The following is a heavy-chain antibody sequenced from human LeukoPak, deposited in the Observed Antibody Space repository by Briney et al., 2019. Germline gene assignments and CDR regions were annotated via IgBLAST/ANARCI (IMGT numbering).Heavy chain of an antibody. J-gene: IGHJ4*02. CDR1: GFTFSSYS. CDR3: AKDREYCGGDCYIPAYYFDY. D-gene: IGHD2-21*02. CDR2: ISGSGGST. Sequence: GGSLRLSCAASGFTFSSYSMNWVRQAPGKGLEWVSAISGSGGSTYYADSVKGRFTISRDNSKNTLYLQMNSLRAEDTAVYYCAKDREYCGGDCYIPAYYFDYWGQGTLVTVSS. V-gene: IGHV3-23*01.